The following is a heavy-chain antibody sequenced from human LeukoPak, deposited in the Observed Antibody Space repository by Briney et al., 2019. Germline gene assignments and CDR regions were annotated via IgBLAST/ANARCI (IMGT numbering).Heavy chain of an antibody. J-gene: IGHJ4*02. Sequence: GESLKISCKGSGYSFTSYWIGWVRQMPGKGLEWMGIIYPGDSDTRYSPSFQGQVTISADKSISTAYLQWSSLKASDTAMYYCARLITFGGVIVTLDYWGQGTLVTVSS. CDR1: GYSFTSYW. CDR3: ARLITFGGVIVTLDY. CDR2: IYPGDSDT. V-gene: IGHV5-51*01. D-gene: IGHD3-16*02.